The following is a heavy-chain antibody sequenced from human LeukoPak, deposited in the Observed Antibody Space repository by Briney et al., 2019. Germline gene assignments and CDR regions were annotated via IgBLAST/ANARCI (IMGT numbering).Heavy chain of an antibody. CDR3: ARYCSGGTCYVGLI. CDR2: IYSGGST. Sequence: GGSLRLSCAASGFTVTTNYMSWVRQAPGKGLEWVSVIYSGGSTYYADSVKGRFTISRHNSKNTLYLQMNSLRAEDTAVYYCARYCSGGTCYVGLIWGQGTLVTVSS. V-gene: IGHV3-53*01. D-gene: IGHD2-15*01. CDR1: GFTVTTNY. J-gene: IGHJ4*02.